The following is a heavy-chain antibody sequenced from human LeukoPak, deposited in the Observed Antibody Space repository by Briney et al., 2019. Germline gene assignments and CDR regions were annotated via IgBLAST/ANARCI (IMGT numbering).Heavy chain of an antibody. CDR1: GFNFANHA. CDR2: ISGGSDIT. D-gene: IGHD2-21*02. CDR3: VREDTPATANY. J-gene: IGHJ4*02. Sequence: PGGSLRLSCAASGFNFANHAMSWVRQTAGKGLEWVSAISGGSDITYYADSVEGRFTISRDNSKDTLFLQMHSLRPGDTAVYYCVREDTPATANYWGQGTLVTISS. V-gene: IGHV3-23*01.